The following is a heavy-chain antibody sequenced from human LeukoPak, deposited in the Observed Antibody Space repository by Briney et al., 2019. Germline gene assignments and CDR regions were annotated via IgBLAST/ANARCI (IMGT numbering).Heavy chain of an antibody. CDR1: GGSFDSKY. CDR2: IYTSGST. Sequence: PSETLSLTCSVSGGSFDSKYWSWIRQPPGKGLEWIGYIYTSGSTNFNPSLRSRVAMSIDTSKNQFSLKVYSVTAADPAVYYCANYTRNAHYHTDVWGKGTTVIVSS. D-gene: IGHD1-1*01. CDR3: ANYTRNAHYHTDV. J-gene: IGHJ6*03. V-gene: IGHV4-4*09.